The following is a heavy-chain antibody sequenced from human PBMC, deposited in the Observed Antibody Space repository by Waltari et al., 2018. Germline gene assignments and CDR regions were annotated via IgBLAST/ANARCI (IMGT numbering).Heavy chain of an antibody. D-gene: IGHD5-18*01. CDR3: ASGRVDTAMVTY. Sequence: QVQLQESRPGLVTPSQTLSLTCTVSGGSLSSGSYYWSWIRQPAGKGLEWIGRIYTSGSTNYNPSLKSRVTISVDTSKNQFSLKLSSGTAADTAVYYCASGRVDTAMVTYWGQGTLVTVSS. CDR2: IYTSGST. J-gene: IGHJ4*02. V-gene: IGHV4-61*02. CDR1: GGSLSSGSYY.